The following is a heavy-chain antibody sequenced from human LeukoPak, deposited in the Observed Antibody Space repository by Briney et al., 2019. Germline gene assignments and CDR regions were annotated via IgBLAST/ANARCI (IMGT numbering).Heavy chain of an antibody. D-gene: IGHD6-25*01. J-gene: IGHJ4*02. CDR2: IYYSGSA. Sequence: TTSETLSLTCTVSGGSISSYYWSWIRQPPGKGLEWIGNIYYSGSANHNPSLKSRVTISRDTSKNQFSLKLTSVTTADTAVYYCARAGGVKTAALDLDYWGQGTLVTVSS. CDR3: ARAGGVKTAALDLDY. V-gene: IGHV4-59*01. CDR1: GGSISSYY.